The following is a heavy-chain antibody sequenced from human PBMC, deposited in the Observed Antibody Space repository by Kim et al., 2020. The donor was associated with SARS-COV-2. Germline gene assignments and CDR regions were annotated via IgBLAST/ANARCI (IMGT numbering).Heavy chain of an antibody. CDR2: IRSDGGDI. CDR1: GFAFSTSW. Sequence: GGSLRLSCAASGFAFSTSWMHWVRQAPGKGLVWVSRIRSDGGDIPYADSVKGRFTISRDNAKNTLYLQMNGLRTEDTAVYYCAKVGDYDSSGFYAFFRSWGQVTRVTVSS. J-gene: IGHJ5*02. D-gene: IGHD3-22*01. V-gene: IGHV3-74*03. CDR3: AKVGDYDSSGFYAFFRS.